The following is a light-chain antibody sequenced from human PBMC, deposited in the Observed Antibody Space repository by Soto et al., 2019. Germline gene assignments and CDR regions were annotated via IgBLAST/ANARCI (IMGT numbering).Light chain of an antibody. V-gene: IGKV3-15*01. CDR1: QSVSRA. Sequence: DIVLTQSPATLSVSPGESASLSCRASQSVSRALAWYQHVPGQAPRLLIYDSSTRATGVPARFSGSGSGTRFTLTISSLQSEDVAVYDCQQYNSWPPRYTFGQGTKLEI. CDR2: DSS. CDR3: QQYNSWPPRYT. J-gene: IGKJ2*01.